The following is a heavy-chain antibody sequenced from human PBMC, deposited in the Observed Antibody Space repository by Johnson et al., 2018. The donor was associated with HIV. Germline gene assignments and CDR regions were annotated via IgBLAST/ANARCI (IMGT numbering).Heavy chain of an antibody. J-gene: IGHJ3*02. CDR3: AKEAITMEVDI. CDR2: VNSKANGGTI. D-gene: IGHD1-14*01. Sequence: EVQLVESGGGLVKPGGSLRLSCAASGFTFNYAWMTWVRQAPGQGLEWVGRVNSKANGGTIDYAAPVKGRFTISRDDSKNTRYLQMNSLRGEDTAVYYCAKEAITMEVDIWGQGTMVTVSS. CDR1: GFTFNYAW. V-gene: IGHV3-15*01.